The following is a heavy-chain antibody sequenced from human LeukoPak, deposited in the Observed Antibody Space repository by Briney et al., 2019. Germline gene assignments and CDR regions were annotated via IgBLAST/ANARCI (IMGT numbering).Heavy chain of an antibody. J-gene: IGHJ4*02. D-gene: IGHD4-23*01. V-gene: IGHV1-46*01. CDR3: ARGPTVVTVLFFDY. Sequence: ASVTVSCKASGYTFTSNYIHWVRQAPGQGLEWMGMIYPRDGSTSYAQKFQGRVTVTRDTSTSTVHMELSGLRSEDTAVYYCARGPTVVTVLFFDYWGQGTLVTVSS. CDR1: GYTFTSNY. CDR2: IYPRDGST.